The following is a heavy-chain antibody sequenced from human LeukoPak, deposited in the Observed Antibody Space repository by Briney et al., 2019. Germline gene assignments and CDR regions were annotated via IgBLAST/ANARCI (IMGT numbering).Heavy chain of an antibody. D-gene: IGHD1-26*01. V-gene: IGHV4-39*01. CDR3: ARLKAGYEWELRGDFDY. CDR2: IYYSGST. Sequence: SETLSLTCTVSGGSISSSSYYWGWIRQPPGKGLEWIGGIYYSGSTYYNPSLKSRVTISVDTSKNQFSLKLSSVTAADTAVYYCARLKAGYEWELRGDFDYWGQGTLVTVSS. J-gene: IGHJ4*02. CDR1: GGSISSSSYY.